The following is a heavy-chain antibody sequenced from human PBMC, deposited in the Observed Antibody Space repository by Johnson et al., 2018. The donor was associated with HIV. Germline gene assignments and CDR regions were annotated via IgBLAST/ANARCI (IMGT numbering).Heavy chain of an antibody. Sequence: QVQLVESGGGLVKPGGSLRLSCAASGFTFSDYYMSWIRQAPGKGLEWVSYISSSGSTIYYADSVKGRFTISRDNAKNSLYLQMNSLRAGDTAVDYWSRESRGGRELRGHAFDIWGQGTMVTVSS. CDR1: GFTFSDYY. J-gene: IGHJ3*02. CDR3: SRESRGGRELRGHAFDI. CDR2: ISSSGSTI. D-gene: IGHD1-7*01. V-gene: IGHV3-11*04.